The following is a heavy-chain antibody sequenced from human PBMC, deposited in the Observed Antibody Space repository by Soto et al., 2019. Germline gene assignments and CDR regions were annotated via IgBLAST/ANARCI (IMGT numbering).Heavy chain of an antibody. V-gene: IGHV1-18*01. CDR1: GYTFTSYG. D-gene: IGHD3-22*01. Sequence: ASVKVSCKASGYTFTSYGISWVRQAPGQGLEWMGWISASNGNTNYAQKLQGRVTMTTDTSTSTAYMELRSLRSDDTAVYYCARVASSGYSNWFDPWGQGTMVTVSS. CDR2: ISASNGNT. J-gene: IGHJ5*02. CDR3: ARVASSGYSNWFDP.